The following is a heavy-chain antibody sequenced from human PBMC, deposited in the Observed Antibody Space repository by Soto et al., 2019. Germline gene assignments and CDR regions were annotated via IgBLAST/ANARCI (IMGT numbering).Heavy chain of an antibody. Sequence: QVQLQESGPGLVKPSETLSLTCTVSGGSISSYYWSWIRQPPGKGLEWIGYIYYSGSTNYNPSLKSRVTLSVDTYKNQFSLKLMSVIAADTAVYDCATIKPRSGGADYWGQGTLVTVSS. V-gene: IGHV4-59*01. CDR1: GGSISSYY. CDR3: ATIKPRSGGADY. J-gene: IGHJ4*02. CDR2: IYYSGST. D-gene: IGHD3-10*01.